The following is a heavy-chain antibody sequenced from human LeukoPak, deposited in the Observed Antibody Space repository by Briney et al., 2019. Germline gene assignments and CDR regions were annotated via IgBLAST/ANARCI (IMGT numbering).Heavy chain of an antibody. J-gene: IGHJ4*02. Sequence: PGGSLRLSCAASGFTFGTYAMHWVRQAPGKGLEWVAVILSDGSIQNTADSVRGRFIISRDNSKNTLFLQMNRLRTEDTAVYYCARGAILGGYNLIDDWGQGILVTVSS. D-gene: IGHD1-26*01. CDR3: ARGAILGGYNLIDD. CDR1: GFTFGTYA. CDR2: ILSDGSIQ. V-gene: IGHV3-30*04.